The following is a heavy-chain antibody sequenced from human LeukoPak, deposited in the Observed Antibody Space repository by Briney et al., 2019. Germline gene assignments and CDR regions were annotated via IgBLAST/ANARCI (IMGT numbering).Heavy chain of an antibody. Sequence: EASVTVSFKASGYTFTSYVISWVRQPPGQGLEWMGWISAYNGNTNYAQKLQGRVTMTTDTSTSTAYMELRSLRSDDTAVYYCARDRYGDGVDYWGQGTLVTVSS. CDR1: GYTFTSYV. CDR3: ARDRYGDGVDY. J-gene: IGHJ4*02. V-gene: IGHV1-18*04. CDR2: ISAYNGNT. D-gene: IGHD4-17*01.